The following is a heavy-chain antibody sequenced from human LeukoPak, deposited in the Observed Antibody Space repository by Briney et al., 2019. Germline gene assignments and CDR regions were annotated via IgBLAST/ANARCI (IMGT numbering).Heavy chain of an antibody. CDR1: GGSFSGYY. J-gene: IGHJ5*02. CDR3: AREGHCTTSGCYGPNWFDP. Sequence: PSETLSLTCAVYGGSFSGYYWSWIRQPPGKGLEWIGEINHSGSTNYNPSLKSRVTISVDTSKNQFSLKLSSVTAADTAVYYCAREGHCTTSGCYGPNWFDPWGQGTLVTVSS. CDR2: INHSGST. D-gene: IGHD2-8*01. V-gene: IGHV4-34*01.